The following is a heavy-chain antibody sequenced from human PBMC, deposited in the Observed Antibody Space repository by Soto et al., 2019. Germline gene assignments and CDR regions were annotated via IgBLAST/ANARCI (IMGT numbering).Heavy chain of an antibody. CDR2: TNPNSGNT. D-gene: IGHD3-10*01. J-gene: IGHJ4*02. CDR1: GYTFTSYD. V-gene: IGHV1-8*01. CDR3: AGSNTMVRGVRAVGY. Sequence: QVQLVQSGAEVKKPGASVKVSCKASGYTFTSYDINWVRQATGQGLEWMGWTNPNSGNTGYAQKFQGRVTMTRKNTISTAYMELSSLRSDDTAVYYCAGSNTMVRGVRAVGYWGQGTLVTVSS.